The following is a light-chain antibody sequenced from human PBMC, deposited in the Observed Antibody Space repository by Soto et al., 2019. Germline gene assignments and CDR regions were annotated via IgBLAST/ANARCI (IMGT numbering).Light chain of an antibody. CDR3: QQYNSYSPRT. Sequence: DIQMTQSPSSLSASVGDRVTITCRASQSISSWSAWYQQKPGKAPKLLIFDAFSLESGVPSRFSGSRSGTEFTLTISSLQPDDYATYYCQQYNSYSPRTFGGGTKVVIK. CDR1: QSISSW. J-gene: IGKJ4*01. CDR2: DAF. V-gene: IGKV1-5*01.